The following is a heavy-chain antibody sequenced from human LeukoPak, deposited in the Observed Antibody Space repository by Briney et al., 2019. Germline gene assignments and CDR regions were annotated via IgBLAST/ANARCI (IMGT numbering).Heavy chain of an antibody. CDR1: GFTFSSYS. Sequence: GGSLRLSCAASGFTFSSYSMNWVRQAPGKGLEWVSAISGSGGSTYYAESVKGRFTISRDNSKNTLYLQMNSLRAEDTAVYYCAKDLTAPVLLWFGELSRYYYYGMDVWGKGTTVTVSS. D-gene: IGHD3-10*01. CDR2: ISGSGGST. CDR3: AKDLTAPVLLWFGELSRYYYYGMDV. J-gene: IGHJ6*04. V-gene: IGHV3-23*01.